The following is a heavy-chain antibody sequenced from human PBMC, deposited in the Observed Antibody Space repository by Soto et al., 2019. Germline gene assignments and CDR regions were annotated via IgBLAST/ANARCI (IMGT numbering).Heavy chain of an antibody. J-gene: IGHJ4*02. Sequence: QVQLVESGGGVVQPGRSLRLSCAASGFTFSTYGMHWVRQAPGKGLEWVAVISPDGSHKYYADSVKGRFTISRDNPKNTLYRQLYGPRAEDSAVYYCAKETHAYGGDDYWGQGALVTVSS. CDR2: ISPDGSHK. CDR3: AKETHAYGGDDY. V-gene: IGHV3-30*18. D-gene: IGHD2-21*02. CDR1: GFTFSTYG.